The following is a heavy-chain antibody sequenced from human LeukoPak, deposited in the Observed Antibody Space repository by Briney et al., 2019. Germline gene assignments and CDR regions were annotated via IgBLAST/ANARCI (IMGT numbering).Heavy chain of an antibody. CDR3: ARFASYDFPNTPDY. D-gene: IGHD3-3*01. Sequence: ASVKVSCKASGYTFTGYYMHWVRQAPGQGLEWMGWINPNSGGTNYAQRFQGRVTMTRDTSISTAYMELSRLRSDDTAVYYCARFASYDFPNTPDYWGQGTLVTVSS. CDR1: GYTFTGYY. CDR2: INPNSGGT. V-gene: IGHV1-2*02. J-gene: IGHJ4*02.